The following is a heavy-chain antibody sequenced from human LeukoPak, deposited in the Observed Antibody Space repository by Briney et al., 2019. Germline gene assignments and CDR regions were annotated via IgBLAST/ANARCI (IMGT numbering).Heavy chain of an antibody. CDR3: ASDSSSWYC. D-gene: IGHD6-13*01. CDR1: GGSISSSSYY. CDR2: IYTSGST. V-gene: IGHV4-61*02. Sequence: SETLSLTCTVSGGSISSSSYYWSWIRQPAGKGLEWIGRIYTSGSTNYNPSLKSRVSMSVDTSKNQFSLKLSSVTAADTAVYYCASDSSSWYCWGQGTLVTVSS. J-gene: IGHJ4*02.